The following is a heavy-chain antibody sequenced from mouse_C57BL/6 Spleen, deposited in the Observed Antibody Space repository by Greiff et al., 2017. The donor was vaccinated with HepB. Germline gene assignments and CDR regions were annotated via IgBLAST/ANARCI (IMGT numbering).Heavy chain of an antibody. Sequence: VQLQQSGPGMVKPSQSLSLTCTVTGYSITSGYDWHWIRHFPGNKLEWMGYISYSGSTNYNPSLKSRISITHDTSKNHFFLKLNSVTTEDTATYYCARGGYGSSYFFAYWGQGTLVTVSA. CDR2: ISYSGST. CDR3: ARGGYGSSYFFAY. D-gene: IGHD1-1*01. J-gene: IGHJ3*01. CDR1: GYSITSGYD. V-gene: IGHV3-1*01.